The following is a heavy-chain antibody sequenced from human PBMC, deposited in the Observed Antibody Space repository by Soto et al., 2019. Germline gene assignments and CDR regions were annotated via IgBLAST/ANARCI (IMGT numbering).Heavy chain of an antibody. Sequence: SETLSLTCTVSGGSISSYYWSWIRQPPGKGLEWIGYIYYSGSTNYNPSLKSRVTISVDTSKNQFSLKLSSVTAADTAVYYCARGNGYYDFGSGPFPEFAYGGKGTLVPVSS. D-gene: IGHD3-3*01. CDR1: GGSISSYY. J-gene: IGHJ4*02. V-gene: IGHV4-59*01. CDR3: ARGNGYYDFGSGPFPEFAY. CDR2: IYYSGST.